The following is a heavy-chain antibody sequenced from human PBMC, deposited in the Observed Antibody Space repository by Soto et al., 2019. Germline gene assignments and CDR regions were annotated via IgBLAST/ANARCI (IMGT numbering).Heavy chain of an antibody. CDR2: ISRTRSHI. D-gene: IGHD6-13*01. V-gene: IGHV3-21*01. Sequence: EVQLVESGGGLVKPGGSLRLSCVASEFSFSPYTMNWVRQAPGEGLQWVSFISRTRSHIHYADSVQGRFTSSRDNAKNTRQREMNSLRAEDTADYYWARDPAAEGYYGMDVWGQGTTVTVSS. CDR3: ARDPAAEGYYGMDV. CDR1: EFSFSPYT. J-gene: IGHJ6*02.